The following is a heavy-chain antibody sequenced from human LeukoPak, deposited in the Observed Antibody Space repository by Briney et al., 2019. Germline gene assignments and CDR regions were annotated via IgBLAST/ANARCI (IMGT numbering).Heavy chain of an antibody. Sequence: GGSLRLSCVASGFTFSNYAMTWVRQAPRKGLECVSSIRGSGGGTYYAESVKGRFTMSRDNSKNTLYLQMNSLRAEDTAIYYCARDSNGDYIGAFAQWGQWTMVTVSS. CDR1: GFTFSNYA. V-gene: IGHV3-23*01. D-gene: IGHD2-8*01. CDR2: IRGSGGGT. J-gene: IGHJ3*01. CDR3: ARDSNGDYIGAFAQ.